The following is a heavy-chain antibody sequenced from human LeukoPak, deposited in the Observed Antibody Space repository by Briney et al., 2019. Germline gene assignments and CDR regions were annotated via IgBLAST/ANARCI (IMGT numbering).Heavy chain of an antibody. CDR1: GYTFTSYG. CDR3: AREARLIVATILDY. V-gene: IGHV1-18*01. Sequence: ASVKVSCKASGYTFTSYGISWVRQAPGQGLEWVGWISAYNGNTNYAQKLQGRVTMTTDTSTSTAYMELRSLRSDDTAVYYCAREARLIVATILDYWGQGTLVTVSS. CDR2: ISAYNGNT. D-gene: IGHD5-12*01. J-gene: IGHJ4*02.